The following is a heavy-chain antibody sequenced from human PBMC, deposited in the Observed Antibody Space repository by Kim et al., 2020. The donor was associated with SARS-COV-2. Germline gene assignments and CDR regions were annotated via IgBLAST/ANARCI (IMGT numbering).Heavy chain of an antibody. D-gene: IGHD4-17*01. Sequence: GGSLRLSCAASGFTFSSYGMHWVRQAPGKGLEWVAVISYDGSNKYYADSVKGRFTISRDNSKNTLYLQMNRLRAEDTAVYYCARDRRYGEALLHGMDVWGQGTTVTVSS. CDR1: GFTFSSYG. V-gene: IGHV3-33*05. CDR3: ARDRRYGEALLHGMDV. CDR2: ISYDGSNK. J-gene: IGHJ6*02.